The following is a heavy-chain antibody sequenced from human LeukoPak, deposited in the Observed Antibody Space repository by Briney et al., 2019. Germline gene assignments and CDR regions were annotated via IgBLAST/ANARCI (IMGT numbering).Heavy chain of an antibody. D-gene: IGHD3-10*01. CDR2: IYYSGST. Sequence: SETLSLTCTVSGGSISSYYWSWIRQPPGKGLEWIGYIYYSGSTNYNPSLKSRVTISVDTSKNQFSLKLSSVTAADTAVYYCARQGLGGSGSYYNALYYYYGMDVWGQGTTVTVSS. CDR1: GGSISSYY. CDR3: ARQGLGGSGSYYNALYYYYGMDV. J-gene: IGHJ6*02. V-gene: IGHV4-59*08.